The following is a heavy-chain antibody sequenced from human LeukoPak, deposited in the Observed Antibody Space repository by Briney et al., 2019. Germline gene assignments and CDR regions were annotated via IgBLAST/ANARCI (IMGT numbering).Heavy chain of an antibody. CDR2: IYYSGST. CDR3: ARVSRGEVTAYAFDI. Sequence: SETLSLTCTVSGGSISSYYWSWIRQPPGKGLEWIGYIYYSGSTNHNPSLKSRVTISVDTSKNQFSLKLSSVTAADTAVYYCARVSRGEVTAYAFDIWGQGTMVTVSS. V-gene: IGHV4-59*01. CDR1: GGSISSYY. D-gene: IGHD3-3*01. J-gene: IGHJ3*02.